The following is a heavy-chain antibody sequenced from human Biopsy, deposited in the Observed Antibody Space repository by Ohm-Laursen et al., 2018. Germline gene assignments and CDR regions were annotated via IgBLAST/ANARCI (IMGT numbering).Heavy chain of an antibody. D-gene: IGHD2-21*02. J-gene: IGHJ4*02. CDR1: GDTFNKYG. CDR3: ARDDAVTVIRGLYY. Sequence: SVKVSCKASGDTFNKYGIFWVRQAPGQGLEWMGRIIPIVDIVNYAQRFQGRVTMTADKSISTAYLDLSSLISEDTAVYYCARDDAVTVIRGLYYWGQGALVTVSS. CDR2: IIPIVDIV. V-gene: IGHV1-69*04.